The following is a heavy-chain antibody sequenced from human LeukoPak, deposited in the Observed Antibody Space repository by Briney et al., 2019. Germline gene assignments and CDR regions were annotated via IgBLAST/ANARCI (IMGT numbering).Heavy chain of an antibody. CDR1: GYTFTGYY. J-gene: IGHJ6*03. Sequence: ASVKVSCKASGYTFTGYYMHWVRQAPGQGLGWMGWINPNSGGTNYAQKFQGRVTMTRDTSISTAYMELSRLRSDDTAVYYCAKATVGTYYYYYMDVWGKGTTVTVSS. CDR3: AKATVGTYYYYYMDV. D-gene: IGHD4-17*01. V-gene: IGHV1-2*02. CDR2: INPNSGGT.